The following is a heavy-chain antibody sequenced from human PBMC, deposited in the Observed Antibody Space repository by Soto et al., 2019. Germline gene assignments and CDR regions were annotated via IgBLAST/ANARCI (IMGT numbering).Heavy chain of an antibody. V-gene: IGHV4-4*07. D-gene: IGHD2-2*01. J-gene: IGHJ3*01. CDR3: ARSPSTSSIGSFDF. Sequence: QVQLQESGPGLVKPSETLTLTCNVSGGAISAFYWNWIRQPAGKGLEWVGRIYRSGHADYNPSLESRATMSIAPSKNEFSLTLGSVTAADTAVYYCARSPSTSSIGSFDFWGRGTMVTVSS. CDR2: IYRSGHA. CDR1: GGAISAFY.